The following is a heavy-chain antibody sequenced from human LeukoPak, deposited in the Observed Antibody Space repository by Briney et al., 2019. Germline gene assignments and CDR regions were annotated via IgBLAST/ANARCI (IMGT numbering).Heavy chain of an antibody. CDR3: ARDGPEDYYDSSGYTIFGY. J-gene: IGHJ4*02. CDR1: GFTFSSYG. CDR2: IWYDGSNK. D-gene: IGHD3-22*01. Sequence: QAGGSLRLSCAASGFTFSSYGMHWVRQALGKGLEWVAVIWYDGSNKYYADSVKGRFTISRDNSKNTLYLQMNSLRAEDTAVYYCARDGPEDYYDSSGYTIFGYWGQGTLVTVSS. V-gene: IGHV3-33*01.